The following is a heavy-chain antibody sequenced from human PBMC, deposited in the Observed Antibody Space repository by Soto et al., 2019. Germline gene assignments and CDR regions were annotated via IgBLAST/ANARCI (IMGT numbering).Heavy chain of an antibody. J-gene: IGHJ4*02. V-gene: IGHV3-23*01. CDR1: GFTFSSYA. D-gene: IGHD3-9*01. Sequence: EVQLLESGGGLVQPGGSLRLSCAASGFTFSSYAMSWVRQAPGKGLEWVSAISGSGGSTYYADSVKGRFTISRDNSKNTLYLQMNSLRAEDTAVYYCAKVGHGRYDILTGPYDYWGQGTLVTVSS. CDR3: AKVGHGRYDILTGPYDY. CDR2: ISGSGGST.